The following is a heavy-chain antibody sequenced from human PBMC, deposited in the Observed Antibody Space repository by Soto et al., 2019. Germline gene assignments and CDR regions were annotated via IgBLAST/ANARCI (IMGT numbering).Heavy chain of an antibody. Sequence: QVQLVESGGGVVQPGRSLRLSCAASGFTFSSYGMHWVRQAQGKGLEWVAVIWYDGSNKYYADSVKGRFTISRDKSKNTLSMQMNSLRAEDTAVYYCASEYCSGGSCYYYGMDVWGQGTTVTVSS. CDR1: GFTFSSYG. V-gene: IGHV3-33*01. J-gene: IGHJ6*02. CDR3: ASEYCSGGSCYYYGMDV. CDR2: IWYDGSNK. D-gene: IGHD2-15*01.